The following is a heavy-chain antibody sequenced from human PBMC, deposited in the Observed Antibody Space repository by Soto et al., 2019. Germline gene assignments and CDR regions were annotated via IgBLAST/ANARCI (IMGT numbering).Heavy chain of an antibody. D-gene: IGHD2-21*02. V-gene: IGHV3-23*01. CDR3: AKDGAYCGGDCYSDFDY. J-gene: IGHJ4*02. CDR2: ITNTGGDK. CDR1: GFTFSSYA. Sequence: GGSLRLSCAASGFTFSSYAMNWVRQAPGEGLEWVSTITNTGGDKIYADSVKGRFTISRDNSKNTLFLQMNNLRVEDTATYYCAKDGAYCGGDCYSDFDYWGQGTLVTVSS.